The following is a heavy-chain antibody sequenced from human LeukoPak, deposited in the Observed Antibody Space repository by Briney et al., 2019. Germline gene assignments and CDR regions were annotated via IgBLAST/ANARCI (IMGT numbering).Heavy chain of an antibody. D-gene: IGHD6-13*01. J-gene: IGHJ5*02. CDR3: ARGRGAADNWFDP. CDR2: MNPNSGNA. Sequence: ASAKVSCKASGYTFTSYDINWVRQATGQGLEWMGWMNPNSGNAGYAQKFQGRVTMTRNTSISTACMELSSLRSEDTAVYYCARGRGAADNWFDPWGQGTLVTVSS. V-gene: IGHV1-8*01. CDR1: GYTFTSYD.